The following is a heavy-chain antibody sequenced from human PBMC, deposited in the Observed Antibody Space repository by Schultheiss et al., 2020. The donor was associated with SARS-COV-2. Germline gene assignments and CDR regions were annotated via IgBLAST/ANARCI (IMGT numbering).Heavy chain of an antibody. CDR1: GFTFSSYA. J-gene: IGHJ3*02. Sequence: GGSLRLSCAASGFTFSSYAMSWVRQAPGKGLEWVAVISYDGSNKYYADSVKGRFTISRDNSKNTLYLQMNSLRAEDTAVYYCARESPPRKQWPPEGDQRDHAFDIWGQGTMVTVSS. CDR3: ARESPPRKQWPPEGDQRDHAFDI. CDR2: ISYDGSNK. D-gene: IGHD6-19*01. V-gene: IGHV3-30*01.